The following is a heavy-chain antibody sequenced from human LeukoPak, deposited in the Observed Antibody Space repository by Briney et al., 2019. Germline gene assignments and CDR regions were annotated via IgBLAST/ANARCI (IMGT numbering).Heavy chain of an antibody. Sequence: GESLRISCKGSGYSFTRYWIGWVRQMPGKGLEWMGIIYPGDSDTRYSPSFQGQVTISVDKSISTAYLQWSSLKASDTAMYYCARHYSSRFDPWGQGTLVTVSS. D-gene: IGHD3-22*01. CDR3: ARHYSSRFDP. CDR1: GYSFTRYW. CDR2: IYPGDSDT. V-gene: IGHV5-51*01. J-gene: IGHJ5*02.